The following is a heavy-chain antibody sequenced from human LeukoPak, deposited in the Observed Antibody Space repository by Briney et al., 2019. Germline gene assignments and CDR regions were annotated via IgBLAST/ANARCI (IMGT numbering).Heavy chain of an antibody. V-gene: IGHV1-69*05. J-gene: IGHJ4*02. Sequence: SVKVSCKASGGTFSSYAISWVRQAPGQGLEWMGGIIPIFGTANYAQKFQGRVTITTDESTSTAYMELSSLRSEDTAVYYCATRDPKVGATLFDWDYWGQGTLVTVSS. CDR1: GGTFSSYA. CDR3: ATRDPKVGATLFDWDY. CDR2: IIPIFGTA. D-gene: IGHD1-26*01.